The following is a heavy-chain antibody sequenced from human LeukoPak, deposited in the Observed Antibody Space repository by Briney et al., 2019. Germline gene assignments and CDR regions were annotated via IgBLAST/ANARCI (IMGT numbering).Heavy chain of an antibody. CDR3: KRAQRIVGATAIDF. J-gene: IGHJ4*02. CDR2: IKQDGSEK. D-gene: IGHD1-26*01. V-gene: IGHV3-7*01. CDR1: GFTFSNSCW. Sequence: GGSLRLSCAASGFTFSNSCWMTWVRQAPGKGLEWVANIKQDGSEKYYVDSVKGRFTISRDNAKNSLYLQMNSLRVEDTAVYYCKRAQRIVGATAIDFRGQGTLVTVSS.